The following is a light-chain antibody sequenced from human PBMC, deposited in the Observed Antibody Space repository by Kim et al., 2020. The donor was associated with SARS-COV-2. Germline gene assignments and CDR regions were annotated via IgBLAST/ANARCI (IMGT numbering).Light chain of an antibody. Sequence: DIQMTQSPSSVSASVGDRITITCRASQDIARSLAWYQQNAGEGPNLLIYAGSTLQTGVPSRFSRSGSGTEFTLTISSLQPEDFGTYYCQQGKSFPYTFGQGTKLEI. J-gene: IGKJ2*01. CDR3: QQGKSFPYT. CDR2: AGS. V-gene: IGKV1-12*02. CDR1: QDIARS.